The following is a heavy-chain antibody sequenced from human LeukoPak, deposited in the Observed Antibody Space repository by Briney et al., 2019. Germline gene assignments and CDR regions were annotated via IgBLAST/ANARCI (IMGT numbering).Heavy chain of an antibody. J-gene: IGHJ4*02. Sequence: QPGGSLRLSCEASGFTFNTYSMNWVRQAPGKGLQWVSYIESYSRIIHYADSVKGRFTTSRDDAKNSLFLQMNSLRAEDTAIYYCARQGPNGDLDFWGQGTLVTVSS. CDR1: GFTFNTYS. V-gene: IGHV3-48*01. CDR3: ARQGPNGDLDF. D-gene: IGHD4-17*01. CDR2: IESYSRII.